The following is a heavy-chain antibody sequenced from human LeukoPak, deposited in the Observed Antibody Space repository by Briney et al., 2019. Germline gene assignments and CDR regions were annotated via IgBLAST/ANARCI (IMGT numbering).Heavy chain of an antibody. Sequence: GASVKVSCKASGYTFTGYYMHWVRQAPGQGLEWMGWINPNSGGTNYAQKFQGRVTMTRDTSISTAYMELSRLRSDDTAVYYCARDLDYGSSCCDAFDIWGQGTMVTVSS. D-gene: IGHD6-13*01. CDR2: INPNSGGT. CDR3: ARDLDYGSSCCDAFDI. V-gene: IGHV1-2*02. CDR1: GYTFTGYY. J-gene: IGHJ3*02.